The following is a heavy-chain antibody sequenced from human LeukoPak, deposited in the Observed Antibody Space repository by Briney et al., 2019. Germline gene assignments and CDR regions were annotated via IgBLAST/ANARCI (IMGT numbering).Heavy chain of an antibody. V-gene: IGHV4-34*01. CDR1: GGSFSGYY. Sequence: SETLSLTCAVYGGSFSGYYWSWIRQPLGKGLEWIGEINHSGSTNYNPSLKSRVTISVDTSKNQFSLKLSSVTAADTAVYYCARGHRRYSYGSFPDYWGQGTLVTVSS. D-gene: IGHD5-18*01. CDR2: INHSGST. CDR3: ARGHRRYSYGSFPDY. J-gene: IGHJ4*02.